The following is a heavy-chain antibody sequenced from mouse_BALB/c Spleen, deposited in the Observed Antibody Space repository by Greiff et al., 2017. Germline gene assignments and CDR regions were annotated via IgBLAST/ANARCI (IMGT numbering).Heavy chain of an antibody. CDR1: GFAFSSYD. CDR3: ARQGYYGNYFDY. Sequence: EVQGVESGGGLVKPGGSLKLSCAASGFAFSSYDMSWVRQTPETRLEWVAYISSGGGSTYYPDTVKGRFTISRDNAKNTLYLQMSSLKSEDTAMYYCARQGYYGNYFDYWGQGTTLTVSS. V-gene: IGHV5-12-1*01. CDR2: ISSGGGST. D-gene: IGHD2-1*01. J-gene: IGHJ2*01.